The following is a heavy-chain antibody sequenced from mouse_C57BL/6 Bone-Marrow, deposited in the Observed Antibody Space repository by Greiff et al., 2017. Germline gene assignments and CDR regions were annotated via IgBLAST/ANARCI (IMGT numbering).Heavy chain of an antibody. CDR1: GYTFTDYY. CDR2: INPNNGGT. Sequence: DVQLQQSGPELVKPGASVKISCKASGYTFTDYYMNWVKQSHGKSLEWIGDINPNNGGTSYNQKFKGKATLTVDKSSSTAYMELRSLTSEDSAVYYGARWLSYAMDYWGQGTSVTVSS. CDR3: ARWLSYAMDY. V-gene: IGHV1-26*01. D-gene: IGHD3-3*01. J-gene: IGHJ4*01.